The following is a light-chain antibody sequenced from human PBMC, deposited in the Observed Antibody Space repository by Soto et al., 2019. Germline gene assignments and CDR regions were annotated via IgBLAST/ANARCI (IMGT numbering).Light chain of an antibody. CDR3: QHYNSYSEA. V-gene: IGKV1-5*03. CDR2: KAS. CDR1: QSITTW. Sequence: DIQMTQSPSTVSAYVGDSVTITCRASQSITTWLAWYQQKPGKAPKLLIYKASTLKSGVPSRFSGSGSGTEFTHTISSLQPDDFATYYCQHYNSYSEAFGQGTKVDIK. J-gene: IGKJ1*01.